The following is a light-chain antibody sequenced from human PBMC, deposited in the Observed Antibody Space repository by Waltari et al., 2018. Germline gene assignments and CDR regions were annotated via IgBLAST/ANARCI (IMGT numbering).Light chain of an antibody. CDR1: NNHAGKEG. CDR3: SAWDGNLKIYI. J-gene: IGLJ1*01. V-gene: IGLV10-54*04. CDR2: RNN. Sequence: QAGLTQPPSVSKGLRQTATPTCTGDNNHAGKEGATWLQQHQGHPPKLLSYRNNNRPSGISERFSASRSGNTASLTITGPQPEDEADYYCSAWDGNLKIYIFGPGTRVTVL.